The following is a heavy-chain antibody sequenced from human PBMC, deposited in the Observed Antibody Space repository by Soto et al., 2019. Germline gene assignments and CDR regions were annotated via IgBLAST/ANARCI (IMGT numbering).Heavy chain of an antibody. V-gene: IGHV1-18*01. J-gene: IGHJ4*02. CDR2: ISAYNGNT. CDR3: ARDSPPVAH. CDR1: GYTFSSYA. Sequence: QVQLVQSGAEVKKPGASVKVSCKASGYTFSSYAISGVRQAPGQGLEWMGWISAYNGNTKSAQKLQGRVTMTTDTATSTAYMALRSLRSADRAVYYCARDSPPVAHRGQGALVTVSS.